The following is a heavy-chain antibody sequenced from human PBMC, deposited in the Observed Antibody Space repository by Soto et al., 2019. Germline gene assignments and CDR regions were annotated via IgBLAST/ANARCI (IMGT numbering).Heavy chain of an antibody. J-gene: IGHJ6*02. CDR1: GFSFGSYS. CDR3: AKSVRAPYSSSWSYGMDV. CDR2: IGGDAVTT. V-gene: IGHV3-23*01. Sequence: GGSLRLSCAASGFSFGSYSMTWVRQAPGKGLEWVSVIGGDAVTTYYADSVKGRFTVSRDNSKNTLYLQMNSLRAEDTAVYYCAKSVRAPYSSSWSYGMDVWGQGTTVTVSS. D-gene: IGHD6-13*01.